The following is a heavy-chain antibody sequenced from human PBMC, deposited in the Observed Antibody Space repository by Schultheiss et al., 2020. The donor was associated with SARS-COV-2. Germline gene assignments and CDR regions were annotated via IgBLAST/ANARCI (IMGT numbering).Heavy chain of an antibody. CDR3: ARVPYGDPYWYFDL. CDR1: GGSFSDYY. J-gene: IGHJ2*01. V-gene: IGHV4-34*01. CDR2: VNHSGNT. Sequence: SETLSLTCAVYGGSFSDYYWSWIRQSPGKGLEWIGEVNHSGNTNYNPSLKSRVTISVDTSKHQFSLKLSSVTAADTAVYYCARVPYGDPYWYFDLWGRGTRVTVA. D-gene: IGHD4-17*01.